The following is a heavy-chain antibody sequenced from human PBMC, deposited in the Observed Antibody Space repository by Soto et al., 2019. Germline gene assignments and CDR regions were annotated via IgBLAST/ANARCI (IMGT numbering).Heavy chain of an antibody. Sequence: GGSLRLSCAASGFTFSCYWMSWVRQAPGKGLEWVANIKQDGSEKYYVDSVKGRFTISRDNAKNSLYLQMNSLRAEDTAVYYCARDHNWNENFDYWGQGTLVTVSS. J-gene: IGHJ4*02. CDR1: GFTFSCYW. V-gene: IGHV3-7*04. CDR3: ARDHNWNENFDY. CDR2: IKQDGSEK. D-gene: IGHD1-1*01.